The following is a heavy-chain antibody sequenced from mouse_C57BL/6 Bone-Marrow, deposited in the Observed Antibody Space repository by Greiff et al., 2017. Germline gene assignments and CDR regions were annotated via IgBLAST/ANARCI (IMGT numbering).Heavy chain of an antibody. CDR2: ISSGGSYT. CDR1: GFTFSSYG. D-gene: IGHD1-1*01. V-gene: IGHV5-6*01. J-gene: IGHJ2*01. CDR3: ARRSYGSSLDY. Sequence: EVQLMESGGDLVKPGGSLKLSCAASGFTFSSYGMSWVRQTPDKRLEWVATISSGGSYTYYPDSVKGRVTIYRDNAKNTLYLQMSSLESEDTAMYYCARRSYGSSLDYWGQGTTLTVSS.